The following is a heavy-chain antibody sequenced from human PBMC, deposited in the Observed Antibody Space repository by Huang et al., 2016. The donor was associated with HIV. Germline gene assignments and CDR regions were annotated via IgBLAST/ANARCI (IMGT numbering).Heavy chain of an antibody. V-gene: IGHV4-34*01. J-gene: IGHJ4*02. CDR1: GGSFNGHF. CDR3: ARPRMTEGNSDSTWSYFDS. Sequence: QVRLHQWGTGVLKPSETLSLKCAVYGGSFNGHFWTWIRQSPGKGLEVIGEIDHRVTTSSNPSLKSRVTMSLDTSKSQFYLNLTSVTATDTATYYCARPRMTEGNSDSTWSYFDSWGQGTPVIVSS. D-gene: IGHD2-21*02. CDR2: IDHRVTT.